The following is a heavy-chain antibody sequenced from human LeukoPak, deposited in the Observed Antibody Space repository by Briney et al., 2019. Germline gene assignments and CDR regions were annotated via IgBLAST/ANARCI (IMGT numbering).Heavy chain of an antibody. CDR1: GYTFTSYG. CDR2: ISAYNGNT. V-gene: IGHV1-18*01. CDR3: ARVSAPGKILEWLIDYYYYMDV. D-gene: IGHD3-3*01. Sequence: GASVKVSCKASGYTFTSYGISWVRQAPGQGLEWMGWISAYNGNTNYAQKLQGRVTMTTDTSTSTAYMELRSLRSDDTAVYYCARVSAPGKILEWLIDYYYYMDVWGKGTTVTVSS. J-gene: IGHJ6*03.